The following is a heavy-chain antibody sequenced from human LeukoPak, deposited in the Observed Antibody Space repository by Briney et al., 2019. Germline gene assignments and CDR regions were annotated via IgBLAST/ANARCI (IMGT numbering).Heavy chain of an antibody. Sequence: PSETLSLTCAVYGGSFSGYYWSWIPQPPGKGLEWIGEINHSGSTNYNPSLKSRVTISVDTSKNQFSLKLSSVTAADTAVYYCASRRAVADGSWFDPWGQGTLVTVS. V-gene: IGHV4-34*01. CDR2: INHSGST. CDR3: ASRRAVADGSWFDP. D-gene: IGHD6-19*01. CDR1: GGSFSGYY. J-gene: IGHJ5*02.